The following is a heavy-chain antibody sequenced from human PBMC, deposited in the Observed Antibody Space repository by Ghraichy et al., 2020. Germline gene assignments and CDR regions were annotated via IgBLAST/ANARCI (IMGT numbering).Heavy chain of an antibody. D-gene: IGHD5-18*01. CDR3: ARRRQTWSAAEGDAFDI. Sequence: SQTLSLTCAVYVGSFNGYYWSWIRQPPGKGLEWIGEIHPTGTTNNSPSLKSRLTLLVDTSKNQFSLLLKSVTAADTAVYYCARRRQTWSAAEGDAFDIWSQGGMVTVSS. CDR1: VGSFNGYY. V-gene: IGHV4-34*01. J-gene: IGHJ3*02. CDR2: IHPTGTT.